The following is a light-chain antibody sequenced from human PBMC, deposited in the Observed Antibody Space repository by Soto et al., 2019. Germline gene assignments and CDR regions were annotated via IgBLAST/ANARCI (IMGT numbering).Light chain of an antibody. CDR2: KAS. CDR1: QSISSW. Sequence: DIQMTQSPSTLSASVGDRVTITCRASQSISSWLAWYQQKPGKAPKLLIYKASSLETGVPSRFSGSGSGTEFTLTISSLQPDDFATYYCQQYNSYWTFGKGTQVEIK. CDR3: QQYNSYWT. V-gene: IGKV1-5*03. J-gene: IGKJ1*01.